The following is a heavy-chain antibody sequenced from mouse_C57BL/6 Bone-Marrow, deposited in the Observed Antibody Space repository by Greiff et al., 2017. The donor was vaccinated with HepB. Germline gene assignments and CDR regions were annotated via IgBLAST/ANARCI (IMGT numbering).Heavy chain of an antibody. CDR2: ISNGGGST. CDR3: ARLAYAMDY. J-gene: IGHJ4*01. V-gene: IGHV5-12*01. CDR1: GFTFSDYY. Sequence: EVKLEEAGGGLVQPGGAVKRSCAASGFTFSDYYMYWVRQTPEKRLEWVAYISNGGGSTYYPDTVKGRFTIARDNAKNTLYLQMSRLKSEDTAMYYCARLAYAMDYWGQGTSVTVSS.